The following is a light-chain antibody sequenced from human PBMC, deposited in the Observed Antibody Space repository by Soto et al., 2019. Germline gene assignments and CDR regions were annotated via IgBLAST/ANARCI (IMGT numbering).Light chain of an antibody. Sequence: DIQMTQSPSTLSASVGDRVTITCRASQSISFWLAWYQQKPGSAPNLLIYDASTLGGAVPSRVSGSGSGTEFTLTISYLQPDDFASYYCQQYNSCPLTFGGGTRVEIK. V-gene: IGKV1-5*01. CDR1: QSISFW. CDR3: QQYNSCPLT. CDR2: DAS. J-gene: IGKJ4*01.